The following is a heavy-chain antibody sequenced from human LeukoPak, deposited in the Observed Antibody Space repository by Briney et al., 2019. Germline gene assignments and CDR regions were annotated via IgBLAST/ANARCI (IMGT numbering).Heavy chain of an antibody. J-gene: IGHJ6*02. CDR3: TRDPIVVVVAATRYYYGMDV. CDR2: IRSKAYGGTT. Sequence: PGGSLRLSCTASGFTFGDYAMSWVRQAPGKGLEWVGFIRSKAYGGTTEYAASVKGRFTISRDDSKSIAYPQMNSLKTEDTAVYYCTRDPIVVVVAATRYYYGMDVWGQGTTVTVSS. CDR1: GFTFGDYA. D-gene: IGHD2-15*01. V-gene: IGHV3-49*04.